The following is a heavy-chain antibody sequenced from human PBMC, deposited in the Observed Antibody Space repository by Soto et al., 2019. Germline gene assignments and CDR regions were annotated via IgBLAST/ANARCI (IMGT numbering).Heavy chain of an antibody. Sequence: PGGSLRLSCAASGFTFSSYSMNWVRQAPGKGLEWVSSISSSSSYIYYADSVKGRFTISRDNAKNSLYLQMNSLRAEDTAVYYCARGGDSSGYYSGLVPILYYYYGMDVWGQGTTVTVSS. J-gene: IGHJ6*02. CDR1: GFTFSSYS. V-gene: IGHV3-21*01. CDR2: ISSSSSYI. CDR3: ARGGDSSGYYSGLVPILYYYYGMDV. D-gene: IGHD3-22*01.